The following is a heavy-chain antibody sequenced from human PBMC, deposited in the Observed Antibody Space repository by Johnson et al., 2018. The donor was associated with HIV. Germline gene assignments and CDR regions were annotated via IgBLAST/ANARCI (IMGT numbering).Heavy chain of an antibody. CDR1: GFTVSSNY. D-gene: IGHD6-6*01. CDR2: IYSGGST. Sequence: VQLVESGGGLIQPGGSLRLSCAASGFTVSSNYMSWVRQAPGKGLEWVSVIYSGGSTYYADSVKGRFTISSDNSKNTLYLQMNSLRAEDTAVYYCASSPMRYSSSAYAFDIWGQGTMVTVSS. CDR3: ASSPMRYSSSAYAFDI. J-gene: IGHJ3*02. V-gene: IGHV3-66*03.